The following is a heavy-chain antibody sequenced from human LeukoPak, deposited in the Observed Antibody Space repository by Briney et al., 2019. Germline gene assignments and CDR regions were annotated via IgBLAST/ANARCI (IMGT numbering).Heavy chain of an antibody. Sequence: GVSLRLSCAASGFTFSNYAMNWVRQAPGKGLEWVSAISGSGGSTYYADSVKGRFTLSRDNSKNTLFLQMNSLRTEDTAVYFCAKDFYTTRGYLDYWGQGTLVTVSS. CDR3: AKDFYTTRGYLDY. D-gene: IGHD1-26*01. CDR2: ISGSGGST. J-gene: IGHJ4*02. CDR1: GFTFSNYA. V-gene: IGHV3-23*01.